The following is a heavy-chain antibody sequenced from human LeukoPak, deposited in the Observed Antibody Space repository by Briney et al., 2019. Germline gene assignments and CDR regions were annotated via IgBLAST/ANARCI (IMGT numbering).Heavy chain of an antibody. Sequence: GEFLKISCKGSGYSFTSYWIGWVRQMPGKGLEWMGIIYPGDSDTRYSPSFQGQVTISADKSISTAYLQWSSLKASDTAMYYCARRIYCGGDCYYFDYWGQGTLVTVSS. CDR1: GYSFTSYW. D-gene: IGHD2-21*02. CDR3: ARRIYCGGDCYYFDY. J-gene: IGHJ4*02. CDR2: IYPGDSDT. V-gene: IGHV5-51*01.